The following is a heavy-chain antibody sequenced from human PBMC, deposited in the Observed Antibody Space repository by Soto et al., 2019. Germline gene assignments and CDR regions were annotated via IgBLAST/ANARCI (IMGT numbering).Heavy chain of an antibody. CDR1: GFTFSSYA. D-gene: IGHD4-17*01. J-gene: IGHJ4*02. CDR3: AKDGNLYGGNSFDY. V-gene: IGHV3-23*01. CDR2: ISGSGGST. Sequence: GGSLRLSCAAPGFTFSSYAMSWVRQAPGKGLEWVSAISGSGGSTYYADSVKGRFTISRDNSKNTLYLQMNSLRAEDTAVYYCAKDGNLYGGNSFDYWGQGTLVTVSS.